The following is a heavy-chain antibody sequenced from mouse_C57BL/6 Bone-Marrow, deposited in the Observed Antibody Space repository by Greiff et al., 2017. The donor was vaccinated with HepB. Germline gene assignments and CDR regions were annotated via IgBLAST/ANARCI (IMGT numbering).Heavy chain of an antibody. V-gene: IGHV1-7*01. D-gene: IGHD2-4*01. CDR2: INPSSGYT. CDR3: ARDPYDYDDYFDY. CDR1: GYTFTSYW. Sequence: VQLQQSGAELAKPGASVKLSCKASGYTFTSYWMHWVKQRPGQGLEWIGYINPSSGYTKYNQKFKDKATLTADKSSSTAYMQLSSLTYEDSAVYYCARDPYDYDDYFDYWGQGTTLTVSS. J-gene: IGHJ2*01.